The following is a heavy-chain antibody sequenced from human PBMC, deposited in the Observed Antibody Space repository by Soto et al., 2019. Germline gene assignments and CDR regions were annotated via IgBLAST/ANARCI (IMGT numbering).Heavy chain of an antibody. J-gene: IGHJ4*02. CDR3: ARLNIVATMVFDY. D-gene: IGHD5-12*01. CDR2: IYYSGST. Sequence: SETLSLTCTVSGGSISSSSYYWGWIRQPPGKGLEWIGSIYYSGSTYYNPSLKSRVTISVDTSKNQFSLKLSSVTAADTAVYYCARLNIVATMVFDYWGQGTLVTVSS. V-gene: IGHV4-39*01. CDR1: GGSISSSSYY.